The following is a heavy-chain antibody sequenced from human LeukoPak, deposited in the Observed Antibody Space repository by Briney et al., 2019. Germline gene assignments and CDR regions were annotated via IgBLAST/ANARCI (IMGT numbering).Heavy chain of an antibody. J-gene: IGHJ4*02. CDR2: ISSSSSYI. V-gene: IGHV3-21*01. D-gene: IGHD6-13*01. CDR3: ARVFGSSWFGDY. CDR1: GFTFSSYS. Sequence: GGSLRLSCAASGFTFSSYSMIWVRQAPGKGLEWVSSISSSSSYIYYSDSVKGRFTISRDNAKNSLHLQMNSLRAEDTAVYYCARVFGSSWFGDYWGQGTLVTVSS.